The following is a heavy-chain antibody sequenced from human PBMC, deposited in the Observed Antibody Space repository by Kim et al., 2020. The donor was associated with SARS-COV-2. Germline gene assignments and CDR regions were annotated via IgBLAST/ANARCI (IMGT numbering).Heavy chain of an antibody. CDR1: GFTFSSYS. CDR3: ARAEYYYVWGSYHIDY. J-gene: IGHJ4*02. V-gene: IGHV3-21*01. CDR2: ISSSSSYI. Sequence: GGSLRLSCAASGFTFSSYSMNWVRQAPGKGLEWVASISSSSSYIYYADSVKGRFTISRDNAKNSLYLQMNSLRAEDTAVYYCARAEYYYVWGSYHIDYWGQGNLVTVSS. D-gene: IGHD3-16*02.